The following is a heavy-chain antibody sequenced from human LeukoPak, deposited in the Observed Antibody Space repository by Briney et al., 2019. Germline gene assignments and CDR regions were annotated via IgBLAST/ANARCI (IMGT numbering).Heavy chain of an antibody. V-gene: IGHV3-23*01. CDR2: TVGSRPDT. CDR1: GFTFTNYA. Sequence: GGSLRLSCAASGFTFTNYALSWVRKTPANGRELVAATVGSRPDTYHADSVKGRFTVSRDNSRNTLYLQMNSLRAEDTAVYYCARGAYGVYDIGGYWGQGTLVTVSS. J-gene: IGHJ4*02. D-gene: IGHD5/OR15-5a*01. CDR3: ARGAYGVYDIGGY.